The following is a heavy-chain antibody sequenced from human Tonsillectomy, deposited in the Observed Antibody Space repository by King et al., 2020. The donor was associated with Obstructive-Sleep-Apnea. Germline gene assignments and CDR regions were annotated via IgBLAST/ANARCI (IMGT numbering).Heavy chain of an antibody. CDR3: TRRGGSVYTGTDY. J-gene: IGHJ4*02. CDR2: IRSKANSYAT. V-gene: IGHV3-73*01. CDR1: GFTFSGSA. D-gene: IGHD2-15*01. Sequence: DVQLVESGGGLVQPGGSLKLSCAASGFTFSGSAMHWVRQASGKGLEWVGRIRSKANSYATAYAASVKGRFTISRDDSKNTAYLQMNSLKTEDTAVYYCTRRGGSVYTGTDYWGQGTLVTVSS.